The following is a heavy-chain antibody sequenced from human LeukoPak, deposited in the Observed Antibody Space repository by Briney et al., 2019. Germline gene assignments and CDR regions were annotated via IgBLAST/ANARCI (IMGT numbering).Heavy chain of an antibody. D-gene: IGHD5-12*01. CDR1: GFTFSSYT. CDR2: ISSSSSTI. J-gene: IGHJ3*02. V-gene: IGHV3-48*01. Sequence: GGSLRLSCAASGFTFSSYTMNWVRQAPGKGLEWVSKISSSSSTIYYADSVKGRFTISRDNAKNSLYLQMNSLRAEDTAVYYCARDSPQALAILHAFDIRGDGTMVTVSS. CDR3: ARDSPQALAILHAFDI.